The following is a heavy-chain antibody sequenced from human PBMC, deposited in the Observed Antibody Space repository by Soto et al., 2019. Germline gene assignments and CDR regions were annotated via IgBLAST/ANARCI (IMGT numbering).Heavy chain of an antibody. CDR2: INAGNGNT. V-gene: IGHV1-3*01. CDR3: ARGFRGDAADWFDP. CDR1: GYTFTSYA. J-gene: IGHJ5*02. Sequence: QVQLVQSGAEVKKPGASVKVSCKASGYTFTSYAMHWVRQAPGQRLEWMGWINAGNGNTKYSQKFQGRVTITRDTSASTAYMEPSSLRSEDTAVYYCARGFRGDAADWFDPWGQGTLVTFSS. D-gene: IGHD2-21*01.